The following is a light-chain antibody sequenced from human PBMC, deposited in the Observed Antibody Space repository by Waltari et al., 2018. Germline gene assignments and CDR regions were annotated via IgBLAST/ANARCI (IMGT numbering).Light chain of an antibody. CDR3: QLWDSTADVV. CDR1: TIGSSS. Sequence: SYFLTQPPSVSVAPGQTARVTCGGHTIGSSSVQWYQQKPGQAPALVIYDDTARPSGIPQRFSGSNSGNTATLTINNVEAGDEADYYCQLWDSTADVVFGAGTKLTVL. J-gene: IGLJ2*01. CDR2: DDT. V-gene: IGLV3-21*02.